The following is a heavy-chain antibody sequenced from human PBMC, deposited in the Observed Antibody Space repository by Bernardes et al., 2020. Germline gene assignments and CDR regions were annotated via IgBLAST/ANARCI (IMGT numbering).Heavy chain of an antibody. CDR3: ASLTKQWLFY. CDR1: GGSISSSSYY. Sequence: SETLSLTCTVSGGSISSSSYYWGWIRQPPGKGLEWIGSIYYSGSTYYNPSLKSRVTISVDTSKNQFSLKLSSVTAADTAVYYCASLTKQWLFYWGQGTLVTVSS. V-gene: IGHV4-39*01. D-gene: IGHD6-19*01. CDR2: IYYSGST. J-gene: IGHJ4*02.